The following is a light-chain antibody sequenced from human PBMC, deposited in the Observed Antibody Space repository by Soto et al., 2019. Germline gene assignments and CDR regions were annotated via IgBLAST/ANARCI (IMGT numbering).Light chain of an antibody. V-gene: IGLV2-23*01. CDR3: CSYLDTNAVV. Sequence: QSALTQPVSVSGSPGQTITISCTGGSTDVVYYHLVSWYQQRPGKAPKFIIYETYKRPPGVSNRFSGSTSGDTASLTISGLQAEDEADYHCCSYLDTNAVVFGGGTKLTVL. J-gene: IGLJ2*01. CDR1: STDVVYYHL. CDR2: ETY.